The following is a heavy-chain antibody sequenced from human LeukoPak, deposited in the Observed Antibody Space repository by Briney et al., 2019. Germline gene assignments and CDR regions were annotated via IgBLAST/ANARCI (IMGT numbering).Heavy chain of an antibody. CDR3: ARDGGFYCRY. Sequence: AGGSLRLSCAASGFTFSSYSMNWVRQAPGKGLEWVSSISSSSSYIYYADSVKGRFTISRDNAKSSLCLQMNSLRAEDTAVYYCARDGGFYCRYWGQGTLVTVSS. CDR1: GFTFSSYS. D-gene: IGHD3-16*01. CDR2: ISSSSSYI. V-gene: IGHV3-21*01. J-gene: IGHJ4*02.